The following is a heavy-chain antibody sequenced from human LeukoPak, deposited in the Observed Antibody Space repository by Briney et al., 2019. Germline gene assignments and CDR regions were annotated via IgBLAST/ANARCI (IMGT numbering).Heavy chain of an antibody. J-gene: IGHJ4*02. V-gene: IGHV4-4*02. D-gene: IGHD2-2*01. CDR2: IYHSGST. Sequence: SETLSLTCAVSGGSISSSNWWSWVRQPPGKGLEWIGEIYHSGSTNYNPSLKSRVTISVDKSKNQFSLKLSSVTAADTAVYYCARVGYCSSTSCYLFDYWGLGTLVTVSS. CDR1: GGSISSSNW. CDR3: ARVGYCSSTSCYLFDY.